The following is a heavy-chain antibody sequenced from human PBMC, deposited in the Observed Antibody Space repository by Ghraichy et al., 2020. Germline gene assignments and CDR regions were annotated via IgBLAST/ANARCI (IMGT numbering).Heavy chain of an antibody. V-gene: IGHV4-30-4*07. CDR3: ARVFLDAYFDAGPFDY. CDR2: YYSGST. D-gene: IGHD3-3*01. J-gene: IGHJ4*02. CDR1: GCYISSIGYS. Sequence: SETLSLTCPVSGCYISSIGYSWRSIRQPSGKGLEWIAYYSGSTYYNPPLQSRVTISVDRSKNRFSLELSSVTAADTAVYFCARVFLDAYFDAGPFDYWGQGILVTVSS.